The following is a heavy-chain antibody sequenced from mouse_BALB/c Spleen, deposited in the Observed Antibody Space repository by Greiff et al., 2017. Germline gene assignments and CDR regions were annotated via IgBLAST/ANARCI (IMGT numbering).Heavy chain of an antibody. CDR2: INPSTGYT. CDR3: ATVIYYRDY. CDR1: GYTFTSYW. Sequence: VKLVESGAELAKPGASVKMSCKASGYTFTSYWMHWVKQRPGQGLEWIGYINPSTGYTEYNQKFKDKATLTADKSSSTAYMQLSSLTSEDSAVYYCATVIYYRDYWGQGTTLTVSS. D-gene: IGHD2-14*01. J-gene: IGHJ2*01. V-gene: IGHV1-7*01.